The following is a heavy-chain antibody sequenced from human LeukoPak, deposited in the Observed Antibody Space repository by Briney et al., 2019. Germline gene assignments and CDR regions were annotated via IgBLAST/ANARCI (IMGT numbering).Heavy chain of an antibody. CDR2: ISGSGGST. CDR1: GFTFSSYA. Sequence: ESGGSLRLSCAASGFTFSSYAMSWVRQAPGKGLEWVSAISGSGGSTYYADSVKGRFTISRDNSKNTLYLQMNSLRAEDTAVYYCATRLVVVIAHNWFDPWGQGTLVTVSS. J-gene: IGHJ5*02. V-gene: IGHV3-23*01. CDR3: ATRLVVVIAHNWFDP. D-gene: IGHD2-21*01.